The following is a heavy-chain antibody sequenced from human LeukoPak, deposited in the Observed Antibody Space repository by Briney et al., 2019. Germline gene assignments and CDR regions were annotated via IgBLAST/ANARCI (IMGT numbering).Heavy chain of an antibody. CDR1: GFTFSSYA. D-gene: IGHD6-13*01. V-gene: IGHV3-9*01. CDR2: ISWNGGSI. J-gene: IGHJ3*02. Sequence: GGSLRLSCAASGFTFSSYAMSWVRQAPGKGLEWVSGISWNGGSIGYADSVKGRFTISRDNAKNSLYLQMNSLRAEDTALYYCAKDMGSSWFHDAFDIWGQGTMVTVSS. CDR3: AKDMGSSWFHDAFDI.